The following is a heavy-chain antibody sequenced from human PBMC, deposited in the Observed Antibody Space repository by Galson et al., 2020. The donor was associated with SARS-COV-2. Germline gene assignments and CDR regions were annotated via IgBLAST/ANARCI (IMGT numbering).Heavy chain of an antibody. CDR2: ISLDGSNT. V-gene: IGHV3-30-3*01. CDR3: ARAGYRYGYDYYYGMDV. CDR1: GINFSNYA. D-gene: IGHD5-18*01. Sequence: GESLKISCAAPGINFSNYAMHWVRQAPGEGLEGVAVISLDGSNTYYAESLKGRITMSRDNSKNTLYLQMNSLRADATAVYYCARAGYRYGYDYYYGMDVWGQGTTVTVSS. J-gene: IGHJ6*02.